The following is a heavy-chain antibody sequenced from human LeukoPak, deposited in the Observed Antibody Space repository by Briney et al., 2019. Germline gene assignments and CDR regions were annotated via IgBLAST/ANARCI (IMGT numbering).Heavy chain of an antibody. Sequence: GGSLRLSCAASGFTFSNAWMSWVRQAPGKGLEWVGRIKSKADGATTDYAAPVKGRFTISRDDSKNTLYLQMNSLKTEDTAVYYCTTDPETIYYGSGSSEIFDYWGQGTLVTVSS. D-gene: IGHD3-10*01. J-gene: IGHJ4*02. CDR2: IKSKADGATT. CDR3: TTDPETIYYGSGSSEIFDY. CDR1: GFTFSNAW. V-gene: IGHV3-15*01.